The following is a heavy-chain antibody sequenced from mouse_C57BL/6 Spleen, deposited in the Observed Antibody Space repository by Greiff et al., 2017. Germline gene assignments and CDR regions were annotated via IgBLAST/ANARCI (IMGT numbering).Heavy chain of an antibody. CDR2: IYPRSGNT. J-gene: IGHJ4*01. CDR3: ARGGGDGYRYAMDY. CDR1: GYTFTSYG. V-gene: IGHV1-81*01. D-gene: IGHD2-3*01. Sequence: QVQLQQSGAELARPGASVKLSCKASGYTFTSYGISWVKQRTGQGLEWIGEIYPRSGNTYYNEKFKGKATLTADKSSSTAYMELRSLTSEDSAVYFCARGGGDGYRYAMDYWGQGTSVTVSS.